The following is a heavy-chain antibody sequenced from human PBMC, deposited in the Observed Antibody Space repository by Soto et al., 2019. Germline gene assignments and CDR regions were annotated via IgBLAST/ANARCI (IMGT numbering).Heavy chain of an antibody. V-gene: IGHV4-34*01. CDR2: INHSGST. CDR1: GGSFSGYY. Sequence: PSETLSLTCAVYGGSFSGYYWSWIRQPPGKGLEWIGEINHSGSTNYSPSLKSRVTISVDTSKNQFSLTLSSVTAADTAVYSCARILHTAPIAAAGPTPYYYYYMDVWGKGTTVTVSS. CDR3: ARILHTAPIAAAGPTPYYYYYMDV. D-gene: IGHD6-13*01. J-gene: IGHJ6*03.